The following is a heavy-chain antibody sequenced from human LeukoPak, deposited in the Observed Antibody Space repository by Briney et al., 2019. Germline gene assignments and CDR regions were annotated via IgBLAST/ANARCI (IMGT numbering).Heavy chain of an antibody. CDR2: IYTSGST. CDR3: ARHIATTATDYFDY. J-gene: IGHJ4*02. Sequence: SETLSLTCTVSGGSISSYYWSWIRQPAGKGLEWIGRIYTSGSTNYNPSLKSRVTMSVDTSKNQFSLKLSSVTAADTAVYYCARHIATTATDYFDYWGQGTLVTVSS. CDR1: GGSISSYY. V-gene: IGHV4-4*07. D-gene: IGHD5-24*01.